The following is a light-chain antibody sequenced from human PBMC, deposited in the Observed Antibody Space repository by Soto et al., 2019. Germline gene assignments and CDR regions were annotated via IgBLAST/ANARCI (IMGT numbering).Light chain of an antibody. CDR3: SSYTSSAILV. Sequence: QSALTQPASVSGSPGQSITISCTGSTGDLGNSDYVSWYQQHPGKAPKLMIYDVSHRPSGVSNRFSGSKSGNTASLTISGLQTEYEADYYCSSYTSSAILVFGGGTKLTVL. CDR2: DVS. V-gene: IGLV2-14*01. CDR1: TGDLGNSDY. J-gene: IGLJ2*01.